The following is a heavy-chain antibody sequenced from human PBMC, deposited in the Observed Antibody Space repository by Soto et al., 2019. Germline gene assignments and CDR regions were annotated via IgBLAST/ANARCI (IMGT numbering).Heavy chain of an antibody. D-gene: IGHD6-13*01. CDR2: IKEDGSQI. V-gene: IGHV3-7*04. CDR3: ARGGSDSSWYWRD. CDR1: GLIFSNYW. Sequence: DVQLVESGGGLVQPGGSLRLSCTASGLIFSNYWMTWGRQAPGKGPEWVANIKEDGSQIDYVDSVKGRFTVSRDNAKNSVYLQMNTLSVEDTAIYYCARGGSDSSWYWRDWGQGALVNVSS. J-gene: IGHJ4*02.